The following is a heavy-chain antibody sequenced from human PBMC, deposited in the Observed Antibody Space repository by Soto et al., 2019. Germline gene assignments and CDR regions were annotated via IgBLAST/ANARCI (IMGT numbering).Heavy chain of an antibody. CDR3: ARGGCSSTSCYYFYSYGMDV. V-gene: IGHV4-31*03. D-gene: IGHD2-2*01. CDR1: GGSISSGGYY. CDR2: IYYSGST. Sequence: SETLSLTCTVSGGSISSGGYYWSWIRQHPGKGLEWIGYIYYSGSTYYNPSLKSRVTISVDTSKNQFSLKLSSVTAADTAVYYCARGGCSSTSCYYFYSYGMDVWGQETTVTV. J-gene: IGHJ6*02.